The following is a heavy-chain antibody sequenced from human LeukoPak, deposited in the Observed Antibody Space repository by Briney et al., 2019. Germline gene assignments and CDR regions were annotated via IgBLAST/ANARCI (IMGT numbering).Heavy chain of an antibody. V-gene: IGHV4-34*01. CDR3: ARGRGTIFGVARGFDY. CDR2: INHSGST. Sequence: SETLCLTCAVYGGSFSGYYWSWIRQPPGKGLEWIGEINHSGSTNYNPSLKSRVTISVDTSKNQFSLKVNSVTAADTAVYYCARGRGTIFGVARGFDYWGRGTLVTVSS. J-gene: IGHJ4*02. CDR1: GGSFSGYY. D-gene: IGHD3-3*01.